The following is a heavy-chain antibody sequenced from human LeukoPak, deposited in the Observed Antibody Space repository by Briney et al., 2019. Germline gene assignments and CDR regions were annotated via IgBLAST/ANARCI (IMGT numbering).Heavy chain of an antibody. Sequence: GGSLRLSCAASGFTISDYWMSWVRQAPGKGLEWVANIKYHGSDEHYVDSVRGRFTISRDNAKDSLFLQMNSLRAEDTAVYYCARIGGSGTYWDYWGQGTLVTVSS. CDR2: IKYHGSDE. D-gene: IGHD3-10*01. V-gene: IGHV3-7*01. J-gene: IGHJ4*02. CDR1: GFTISDYW. CDR3: ARIGGSGTYWDY.